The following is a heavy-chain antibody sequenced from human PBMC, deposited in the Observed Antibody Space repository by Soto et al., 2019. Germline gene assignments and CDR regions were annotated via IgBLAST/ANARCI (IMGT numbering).Heavy chain of an antibody. CDR3: AKGGTVEYSSSGVFDY. D-gene: IGHD6-6*01. CDR2: ISGSGGST. Sequence: GGSLRLSCAASGFTFSSYAMSWVRQAPGKGLEWVSAISGSGGSTYYADSVKGRFTISRDNSKNTLYLQMNSLRAEDTAVYYCAKGGTVEYSSSGVFDYWGQGTLVNVPQ. V-gene: IGHV3-23*01. J-gene: IGHJ4*02. CDR1: GFTFSSYA.